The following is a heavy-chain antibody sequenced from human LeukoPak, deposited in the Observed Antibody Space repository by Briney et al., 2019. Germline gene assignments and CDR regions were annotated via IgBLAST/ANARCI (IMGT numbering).Heavy chain of an antibody. Sequence: GGSLRLSCAASGFSISPYDMHWVRHGTGEGLEWVAITGTAGDSYYVGSVKGRFTISRDNAMNSLYLQMNSLRAVDTAVYYCAREWDCSGGSCYSTQFDFWGQGILVTVSS. CDR2: TGTAGDS. CDR1: GFSISPYD. CDR3: AREWDCSGGSCYSTQFDF. D-gene: IGHD2-15*01. J-gene: IGHJ4*02. V-gene: IGHV3-13*01.